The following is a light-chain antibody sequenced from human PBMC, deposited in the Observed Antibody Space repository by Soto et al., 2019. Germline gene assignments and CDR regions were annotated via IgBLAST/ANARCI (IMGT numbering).Light chain of an antibody. CDR3: QKYNSAPLT. CDR1: QGIAPY. CDR2: AAS. Sequence: DVQMTQSPSSLSASVGDRVTITCRASQGIAPYLAWFQQKPGKVPKLLIYAASTLQSGVPSRFSGSGSGTDFTLTISSLQPEDVATYYSQKYNSAPLTFGGGTKVDIK. J-gene: IGKJ4*01. V-gene: IGKV1-27*01.